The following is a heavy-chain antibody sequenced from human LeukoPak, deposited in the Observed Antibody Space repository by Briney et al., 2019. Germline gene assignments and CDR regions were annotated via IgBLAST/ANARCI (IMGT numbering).Heavy chain of an antibody. CDR2: ISDVGRSDI. CDR1: GFTLSSHE. J-gene: IGHJ4*02. V-gene: IGHV3-48*03. D-gene: IGHD2-21*02. Sequence: GGSLRLSCAASGFTLSSHEINWVRQAPGMGLEWVSYISDVGRSDIYFADSVKGRFTLSRGNAKNSLYLQMNSLRAEDTAIYYCARETPNCGGDCFDCWGQGTLVTVSS. CDR3: ARETPNCGGDCFDC.